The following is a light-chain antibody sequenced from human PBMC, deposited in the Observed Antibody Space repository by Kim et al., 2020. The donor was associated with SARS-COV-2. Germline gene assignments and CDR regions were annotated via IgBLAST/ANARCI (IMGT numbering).Light chain of an antibody. Sequence: QSITISCTGTSSDAGSYNLVSWYQQHPGKAPKLMIYEVSKRPSGVSNRFSGSKSGNTASLTISGLQAEDEADYYCCSYAGSSTSVVCGGGTQLTVL. V-gene: IGLV2-23*02. CDR3: CSYAGSSTSVV. CDR2: EVS. J-gene: IGLJ2*01. CDR1: SSDAGSYNL.